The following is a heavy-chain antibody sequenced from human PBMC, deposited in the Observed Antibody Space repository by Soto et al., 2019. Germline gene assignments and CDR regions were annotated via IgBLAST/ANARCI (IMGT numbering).Heavy chain of an antibody. Sequence: QVQLQESGPGLVKPSETLSLTCTVSGGSISSYYWSWIRQPPGKGLDWIGYIYYSGSTNYNPSLKGRVTVSVDTSKNQFSLKLSSVTAADTAVYYCARLVWSYGTWFDPWGQGTLVTVSS. CDR1: GGSISSYY. CDR2: IYYSGST. J-gene: IGHJ5*02. CDR3: ARLVWSYGTWFDP. D-gene: IGHD5-18*01. V-gene: IGHV4-59*08.